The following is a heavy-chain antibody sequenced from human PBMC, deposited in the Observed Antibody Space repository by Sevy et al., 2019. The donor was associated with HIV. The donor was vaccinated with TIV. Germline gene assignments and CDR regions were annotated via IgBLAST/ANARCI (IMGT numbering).Heavy chain of an antibody. CDR3: ARDEYSYASGFDY. CDR1: GFTFSSYI. Sequence: GGSLRLSCAASGFTFSSYIMNWVRQAPGMGLEWVSPISSGGDYIYYTNSVKGRFTISRDNAKNSLYLHMNSLRAEDTAVYYCARDEYSYASGFDYWGQGTLVTVSS. J-gene: IGHJ4*02. V-gene: IGHV3-21*01. CDR2: ISSGGDYI. D-gene: IGHD5-18*01.